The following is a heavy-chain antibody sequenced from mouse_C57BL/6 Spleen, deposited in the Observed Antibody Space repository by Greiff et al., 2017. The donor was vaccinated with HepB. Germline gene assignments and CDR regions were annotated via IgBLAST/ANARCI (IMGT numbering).Heavy chain of an antibody. Sequence: VQLKESGPELVKPGASVKISCKASGYSFTDYNMNWVKQSNGKSLEWIGVINPNYGTTSYNQKFKGKATLTVDQSSSTAYMQLNSLTSEDSAVYYCARGRYGSSYGFAYWGQGTLVTVSA. V-gene: IGHV1-39*01. CDR3: ARGRYGSSYGFAY. CDR1: GYSFTDYN. CDR2: INPNYGTT. D-gene: IGHD1-1*01. J-gene: IGHJ3*01.